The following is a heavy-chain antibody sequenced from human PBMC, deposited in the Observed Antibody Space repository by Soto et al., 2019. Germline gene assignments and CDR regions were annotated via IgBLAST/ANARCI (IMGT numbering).Heavy chain of an antibody. CDR3: AXGPRYCSSTSCYPKIDY. D-gene: IGHD2-2*01. Sequence: SETLSLTCAVYGGSFSCYYWSWIRQPPGKGLEWIGEINHSGSTNYNPSLKSRVTISVDTSKNQFSLKLSSVTAADTAVYYCAXGPRYCSSTSCYPKIDYWGQGTLVTVSS. J-gene: IGHJ4*02. CDR2: INHSGST. V-gene: IGHV4-34*01. CDR1: GGSFSCYY.